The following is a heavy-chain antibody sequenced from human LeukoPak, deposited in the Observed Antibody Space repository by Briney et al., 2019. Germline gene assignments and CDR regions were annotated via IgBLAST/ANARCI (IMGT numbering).Heavy chain of an antibody. CDR1: GGSISSYY. D-gene: IGHD6-6*01. J-gene: IGHJ4*02. V-gene: IGHV4-59*08. CDR2: IYYSGST. Sequence: PSETLSLTCTVSGGSISSYYWSWIRQPPGRGLEWIGYIYYSGSTNYNPSLKSRVTISVDTSKNQFSLKLSSVTAADTAVYYCARQPSSIAATFDYWGQGTLVTVSS. CDR3: ARQPSSIAATFDY.